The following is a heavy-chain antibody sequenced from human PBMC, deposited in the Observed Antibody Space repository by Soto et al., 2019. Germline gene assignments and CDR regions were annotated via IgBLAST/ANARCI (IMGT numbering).Heavy chain of an antibody. D-gene: IGHD1-26*01. Sequence: EVQLLESGGGLVEPGGSLRLSCAASGFTFSSYAMSWVRQAPGKGLEWVSGISVSGGSTYYADSVKGRLTISRDSSKNTLYLQMNSLRAEDTAVYYCAKDSTSVTFDIWGRGTMVTVSS. CDR1: GFTFSSYA. CDR2: ISVSGGST. J-gene: IGHJ3*02. V-gene: IGHV3-23*01. CDR3: AKDSTSVTFDI.